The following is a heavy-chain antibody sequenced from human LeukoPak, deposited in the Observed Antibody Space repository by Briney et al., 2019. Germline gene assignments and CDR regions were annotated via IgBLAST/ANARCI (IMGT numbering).Heavy chain of an antibody. J-gene: IGHJ4*02. CDR2: INPSGGST. CDR3: ARVSQASHRYCSAGSCYRNSFDY. Sequence: ASVKVSCKASGYTFTSYYMHWVRQAPGQGLEWMGIINPSGGSTNYAQKFQGRVTITADESTSTAYMELSSLRSEDTAVYYCARVSQASHRYCSAGSCYRNSFDYWGQGTLVTVSS. V-gene: IGHV1-46*01. CDR1: GYTFTSYY. D-gene: IGHD2-15*01.